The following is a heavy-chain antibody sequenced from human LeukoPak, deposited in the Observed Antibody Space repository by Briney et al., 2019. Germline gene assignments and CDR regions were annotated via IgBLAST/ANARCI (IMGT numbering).Heavy chain of an antibody. D-gene: IGHD2-2*02. V-gene: IGHV1-2*02. Sequence: GASVKVSCKASGYTFTGYYMHWVRQTPGQGLEWMGWINPNSGGTNYAQKFQGRVTMTRDTSISTAYMELSRLRSDDTAVYYCARENRDIYYQLLYDYWGQGTLVTVSS. CDR2: INPNSGGT. CDR1: GYTFTGYY. CDR3: ARENRDIYYQLLYDY. J-gene: IGHJ4*02.